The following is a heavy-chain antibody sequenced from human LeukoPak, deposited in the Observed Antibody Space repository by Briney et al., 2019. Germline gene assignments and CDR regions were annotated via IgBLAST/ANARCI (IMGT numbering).Heavy chain of an antibody. CDR2: INPDSGGT. CDR1: GYTFTGYY. D-gene: IGHD6-6*01. Sequence: ASVKVSCKASGYTFTGYYMHWVRQAPGQGLEWMGWINPDSGGTNYAQKFQGRVTMTRDTSISTAYMELSRLRSDDTAVYYCARVGSSHINYFDYWGQGTLVTVSS. V-gene: IGHV1-2*02. J-gene: IGHJ4*02. CDR3: ARVGSSHINYFDY.